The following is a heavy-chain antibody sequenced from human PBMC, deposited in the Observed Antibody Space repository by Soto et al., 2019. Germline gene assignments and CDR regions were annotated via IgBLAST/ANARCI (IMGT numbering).Heavy chain of an antibody. CDR3: ARSPWVDVVVVAATPYYFDY. CDR2: ISAYKGNT. Sequence: QVPLVQSGAEVKKPGASVKVSCKASGYTFTSYGISWVRQAPGQGLEWMGWISAYKGNTNYAQKLQGRVTMTTDTSTSTAYMELRSLRSDDTAVYYCARSPWVDVVVVAATPYYFDYWGQGTLVTVSS. J-gene: IGHJ4*02. D-gene: IGHD2-15*01. V-gene: IGHV1-18*01. CDR1: GYTFTSYG.